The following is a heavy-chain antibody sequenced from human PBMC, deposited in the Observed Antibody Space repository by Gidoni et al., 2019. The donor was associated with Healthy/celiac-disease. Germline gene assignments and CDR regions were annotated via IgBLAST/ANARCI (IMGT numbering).Heavy chain of an antibody. CDR2: IYPGDSDT. D-gene: IGHD2-2*01. Sequence: EVQLVQSGAEVKKPGESLKISCKGSGYSFTSYWIGWVRQMPGKGLEWMGIIYPGDSDTRYSPSFQGQVTISADKSISTAYLQWSSLKASDTAMYYCARHSRVDVVVPAAIGYYYGMDVWGQGTTVTVSS. V-gene: IGHV5-51*01. J-gene: IGHJ6*02. CDR1: GYSFTSYW. CDR3: ARHSRVDVVVPAAIGYYYGMDV.